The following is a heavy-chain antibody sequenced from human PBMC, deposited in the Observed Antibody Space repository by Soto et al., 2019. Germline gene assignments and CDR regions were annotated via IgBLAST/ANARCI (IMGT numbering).Heavy chain of an antibody. CDR2: ILYDGSNN. D-gene: IGHD6-19*01. Sequence: QVQLVDSGGGVVQPGRSLRLSCAASGFTFSGYAMHWVRQAPGKGLEWVAVILYDGSNNYYADSVKGRFTISRDNSKNTLYLQMNSLRAEDTAVYYCARETNGYSSGLSYFDYWGQGTLVTVSS. V-gene: IGHV3-30-3*01. CDR3: ARETNGYSSGLSYFDY. J-gene: IGHJ4*02. CDR1: GFTFSGYA.